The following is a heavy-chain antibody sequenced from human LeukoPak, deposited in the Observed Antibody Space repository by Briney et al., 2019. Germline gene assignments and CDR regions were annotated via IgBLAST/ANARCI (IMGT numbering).Heavy chain of an antibody. Sequence: SETLSLTCTVSGGSFNDYYWTWIRRPPGKGLEWIGYIYHNGNTDYNRSLKTRITISVDTSKNQVSLKLNSVTAADTAVYYCARAPYSGSYFWFDPWGQGTLVTVSS. CDR3: ARAPYSGSYFWFDP. D-gene: IGHD1-26*01. J-gene: IGHJ5*02. V-gene: IGHV4-59*01. CDR1: GGSFNDYY. CDR2: IYHNGNT.